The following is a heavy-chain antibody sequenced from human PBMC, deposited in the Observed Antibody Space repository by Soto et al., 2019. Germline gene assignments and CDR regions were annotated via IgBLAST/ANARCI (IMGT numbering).Heavy chain of an antibody. CDR1: GFTFSSYG. J-gene: IGHJ6*01. CDR3: AKDPGIPDLYYYYYYGM. Sequence: HPVGSLRLSCAASGFTFSSYGMHWVRQAPGKGLEWVAVISYDGSNKYYADSVKGRFTISRDNSKNTLYLQMNSLRAEDTAVYYCAKDPGIPDLYYYYYYGM. CDR2: ISYDGSNK. V-gene: IGHV3-30*18. D-gene: IGHD3-10*01.